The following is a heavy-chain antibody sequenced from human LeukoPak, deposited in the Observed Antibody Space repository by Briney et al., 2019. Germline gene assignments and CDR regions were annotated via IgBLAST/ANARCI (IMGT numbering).Heavy chain of an antibody. CDR3: AKGAPSIAAEGLFDY. J-gene: IGHJ4*02. CDR1: GFTFSSYG. Sequence: GGSLGLSCAASGFTFSSYGMHWVRQAPGKGLEWVAFIRYDGGNKYYADSVKGRFTISRDNSKNTLYLQMNSLRAEDTAVYYCAKGAPSIAAEGLFDYWGQGTLVTVSS. D-gene: IGHD6-13*01. CDR2: IRYDGGNK. V-gene: IGHV3-30*02.